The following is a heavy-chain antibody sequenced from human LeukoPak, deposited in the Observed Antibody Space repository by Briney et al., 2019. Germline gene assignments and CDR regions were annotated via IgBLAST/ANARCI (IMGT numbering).Heavy chain of an antibody. CDR2: VYSSGNT. D-gene: IGHD4-17*01. CDR3: ARGGTVTNFGY. Sequence: SETLSLTCTVSGGSITNYYWSWIRQPPGKGLEWIGYVYSSGNTDYNPSLKSRVTISLDTSKNQFSLNLESVTAADTAVYYCARGGTVTNFGYWGQGTLVTVSS. CDR1: GGSITNYY. V-gene: IGHV4-59*01. J-gene: IGHJ4*02.